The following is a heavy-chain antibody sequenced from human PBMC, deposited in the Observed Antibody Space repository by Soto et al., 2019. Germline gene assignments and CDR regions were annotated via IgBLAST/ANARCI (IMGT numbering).Heavy chain of an antibody. CDR3: ARGQEVGAHFFDS. Sequence: LRLSCEASGFTFSGFDMHWVRQPTGKGLEWVSTIGTAGDTYFAVSVKGRFTISRDNAKNSLSLQMNSLRAGDTAVYFCARGQEVGAHFFDSWGQGTQVTVSS. D-gene: IGHD2-15*01. CDR2: IGTAGDT. J-gene: IGHJ4*02. CDR1: GFTFSGFD. V-gene: IGHV3-13*01.